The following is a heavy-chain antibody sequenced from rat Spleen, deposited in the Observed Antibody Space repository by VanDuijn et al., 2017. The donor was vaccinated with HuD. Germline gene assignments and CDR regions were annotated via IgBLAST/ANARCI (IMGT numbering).Heavy chain of an antibody. CDR1: GFSLTSYN. V-gene: IGHV2-41*01. Sequence: QVQLKESGPGLVQPSQTLSLTCTVAGFSLTSYNVHWVRQPPGKGLDWMGVLWNTGGTRYNSALKSRLSISKDTSKSQVFLKMNSLQTEDTATYYCARDYGYSSAWGQGVMVTVSS. CDR2: LWNTGGT. D-gene: IGHD1-2*01. J-gene: IGHJ2*01. CDR3: ARDYGYSSA.